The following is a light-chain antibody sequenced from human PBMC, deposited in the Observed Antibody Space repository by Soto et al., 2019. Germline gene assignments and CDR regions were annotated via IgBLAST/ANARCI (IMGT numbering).Light chain of an antibody. V-gene: IGKV1-5*01. CDR1: PSISRW. CDR3: QLFNSYPWT. CDR2: DAS. J-gene: IGKJ1*01. Sequence: DIQMTQSPSTLSASVGDRVTITCRASPSISRWLAWYQQRPGKAPKLLIYDASSLESGVPSRFSGSGSGTAFTLLFSSLQPDDSATYYCQLFNSYPWTFGQGIKVEIK.